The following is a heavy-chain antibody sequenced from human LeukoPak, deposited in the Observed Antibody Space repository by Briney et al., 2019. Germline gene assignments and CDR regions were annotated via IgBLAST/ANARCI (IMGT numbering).Heavy chain of an antibody. J-gene: IGHJ4*02. CDR3: ARAGGVKTAALDLDY. CDR1: GGTFSSYA. CDR2: IIPILGIA. Sequence: ASVKVSCKASGGTFSSYAISWVRQAPGQGLEWMGRIIPILGIANYAQKFQGRVTITADKSTSTAYMELSSLRSEDTAVYYCARAGGVKTAALDLDYWGQGTLVTVSS. V-gene: IGHV1-69*04. D-gene: IGHD6-25*01.